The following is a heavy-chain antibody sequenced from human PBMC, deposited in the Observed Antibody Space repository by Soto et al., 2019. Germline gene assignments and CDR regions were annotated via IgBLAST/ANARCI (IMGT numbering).Heavy chain of an antibody. V-gene: IGHV3-30-3*01. CDR2: ISYDGSNK. J-gene: IGHJ4*02. CDR1: GFTFSSYA. Sequence: PGGSLRLSCAASGFTFSSYAMHWVRQAPGKGLEWVAVISYDGSNKYYADSVKGRFTISRDNSKNTLYLQMNSLRAEDTAVYYCARLCGYDSSGYYTDPFDYWGQGTLVTVSS. D-gene: IGHD3-22*01. CDR3: ARLCGYDSSGYYTDPFDY.